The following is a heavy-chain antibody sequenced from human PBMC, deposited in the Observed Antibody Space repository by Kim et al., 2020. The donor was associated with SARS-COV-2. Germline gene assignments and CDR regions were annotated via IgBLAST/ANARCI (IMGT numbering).Heavy chain of an antibody. D-gene: IGHD6-13*01. J-gene: IGHJ4*02. CDR1: GYTFTGYY. CDR2: INPNSGGT. V-gene: IGHV1-2*02. Sequence: ASVKVSCKASGYTFTGYYMHWVRQAPGQGLEWMGWINPNSGGTNYAQKFQGRVTMTRDTSISTAYMELSRLRSDDTAVYYCARVSGSSSWPLAFDYWGQGTLVTVSS. CDR3: ARVSGSSSWPLAFDY.